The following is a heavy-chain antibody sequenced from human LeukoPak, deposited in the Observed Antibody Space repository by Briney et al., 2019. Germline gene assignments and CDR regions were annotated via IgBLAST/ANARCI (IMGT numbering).Heavy chain of an antibody. CDR1: GFTFSSYS. Sequence: GSLRLSCAASGFTFSSYSMNWVRQAPGKGLEWVSAISGSGGSTYYAHSVKGRFTISRDNSRNTLYLHLNSLRVEDTAIYYCGRDWKLDYWGQGTLVTVSS. CDR3: GRDWKLDY. V-gene: IGHV3-23*01. D-gene: IGHD1-1*01. CDR2: ISGSGGST. J-gene: IGHJ4*02.